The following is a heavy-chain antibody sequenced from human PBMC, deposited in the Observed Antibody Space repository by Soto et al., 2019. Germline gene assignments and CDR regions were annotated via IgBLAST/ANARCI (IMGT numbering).Heavy chain of an antibody. CDR3: AREIYGDYVGGAFDI. V-gene: IGHV3-53*01. Sequence: GGSLRLSCAASGFTVSSYYMSWVRQAPGKGLEWVSVLCSGGSTYYADSVKGRFTISRDNSKNTLYLQMNSLRAEDTAVYYCAREIYGDYVGGAFDIWGQGTMVTVS. CDR1: GFTVSSYY. D-gene: IGHD4-17*01. J-gene: IGHJ3*02. CDR2: LCSGGST.